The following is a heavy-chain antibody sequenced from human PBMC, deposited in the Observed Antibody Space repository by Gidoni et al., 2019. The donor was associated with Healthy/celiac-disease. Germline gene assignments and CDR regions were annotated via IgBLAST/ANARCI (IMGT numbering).Heavy chain of an antibody. Sequence: QLQLQESGPGLVKPSETLSLTCTVSGGSISSSSYYWGWIRQPPGKGLEWIGSIYYSGSTYYNPSLKSRVTISVDTSKNQFSLKLSSVTAADTAVYYCARRYPTTHPPIAVAPYGMDVWGQGTTVTVSS. CDR2: IYYSGST. CDR1: GGSISSSSYY. V-gene: IGHV4-39*01. CDR3: ARRYPTTHPPIAVAPYGMDV. J-gene: IGHJ6*02. D-gene: IGHD6-19*01.